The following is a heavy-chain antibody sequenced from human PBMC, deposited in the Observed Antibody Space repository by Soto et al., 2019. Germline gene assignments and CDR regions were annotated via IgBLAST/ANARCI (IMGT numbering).Heavy chain of an antibody. CDR2: ISAYNGNT. V-gene: IGHV1-18*01. J-gene: IGHJ6*02. D-gene: IGHD2-21*01. CDR1: GYNFISHS. Sequence: QIQLVQSGGEVKKPGASVKVSCKSSGYNFISHSITWVRQAPGQGLDWMGRISAYNGNTNHAQKFQGRLTMTTDTSTSTAYMELRSLRSDDTAVYYCARGAFCGGAPGCRDMDVWGQGTTVTVSS. CDR3: ARGAFCGGAPGCRDMDV.